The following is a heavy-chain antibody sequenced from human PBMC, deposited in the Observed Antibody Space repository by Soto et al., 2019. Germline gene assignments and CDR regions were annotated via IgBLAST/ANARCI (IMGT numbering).Heavy chain of an antibody. D-gene: IGHD3-22*01. J-gene: IGHJ6*02. Sequence: PGQSLKISCNGSGYNFTNYWIGWVRQMTGKGLEWMGIIYPGDSDTRYSPSFQGQVTISADKSISTAYLQWSSLKASDTAMYYCARGKYYYDSSGYYYYYYGMDVWGQGTTVTAP. CDR1: GYNFTNYW. CDR3: ARGKYYYDSSGYYYYYYGMDV. V-gene: IGHV5-51*01. CDR2: IYPGDSDT.